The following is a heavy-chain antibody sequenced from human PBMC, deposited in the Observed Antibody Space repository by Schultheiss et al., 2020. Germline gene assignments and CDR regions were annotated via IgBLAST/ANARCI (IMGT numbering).Heavy chain of an antibody. Sequence: SETLSLTCTVSGYSISSGYYWGWIRQPPGKGLEWIGSIYHSGSTYYNPSLKSRVTISVDTSKNQFSLNLTSVSAADTAVYYCAKAPGEVGDKGENYYYYYMDVWGKGTTVTVSS. J-gene: IGHJ6*03. CDR3: AKAPGEVGDKGENYYYYYMDV. CDR1: GYSISSGYY. CDR2: IYHSGST. D-gene: IGHD1-26*01. V-gene: IGHV4-38-2*02.